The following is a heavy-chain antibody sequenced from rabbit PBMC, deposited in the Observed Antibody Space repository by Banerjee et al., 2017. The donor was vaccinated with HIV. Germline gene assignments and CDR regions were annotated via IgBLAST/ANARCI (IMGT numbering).Heavy chain of an antibody. CDR3: GYFNL. V-gene: IGHV1S47*01. CDR1: GFDFSSYG. Sequence: QEQLVESGGGLVQPGGSLKLSCKASGFDFSSYGVSWVRQAPGKGLEWIGYIDPVFGSTYYASWVNGRFTISSHNAQNTLYLQLNSLTAADTATYFCGYFNLWGPGTLVTVS. CDR2: IDPVFGST. J-gene: IGHJ4*01.